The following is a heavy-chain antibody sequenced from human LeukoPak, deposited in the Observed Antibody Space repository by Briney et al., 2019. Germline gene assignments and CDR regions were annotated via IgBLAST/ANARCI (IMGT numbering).Heavy chain of an antibody. J-gene: IGHJ4*02. D-gene: IGHD3-22*01. CDR3: ARGRNYYENTGYYYYFDY. Sequence: EILSLTCAVSGGSFSGYYWSWIRQPPGKGLEWTGEIIPSAYTTYNPSLKSRVTMSVDMSKYQFSLKLSSVTAADTAVYYCARGRNYYENTGYYYYFDYWGQGTLVTVTS. CDR2: IIPSAYT. CDR1: GGSFSGYY. V-gene: IGHV4-34*01.